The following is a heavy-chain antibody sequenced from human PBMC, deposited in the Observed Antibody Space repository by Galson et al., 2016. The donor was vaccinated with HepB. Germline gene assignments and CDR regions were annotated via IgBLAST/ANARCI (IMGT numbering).Heavy chain of an antibody. CDR2: IWSDGTKE. CDR3: AGGDTVATSLFLH. D-gene: IGHD5-12*01. CDR1: GFTFETYH. V-gene: IGHV3-33*01. Sequence: SLRLSCAASGFTFETYHLHWVRQAPGKGLEWVAIIWSDGTKEYYTDSVKGRFSISRDNSKNTVYLQMNSLRAEDTAVYYCAGGDTVATSLFLHWGQGTLVTVSS. J-gene: IGHJ4*02.